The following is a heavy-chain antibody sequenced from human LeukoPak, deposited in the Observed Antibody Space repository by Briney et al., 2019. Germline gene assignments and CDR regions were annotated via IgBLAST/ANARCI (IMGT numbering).Heavy chain of an antibody. D-gene: IGHD5-18*01. CDR2: ISAYNGNT. V-gene: IGHV1-18*01. CDR3: ARLIQLWLLGGYFDY. CDR1: GYTFTSYG. J-gene: IGHJ4*02. Sequence: ASVKVSCKASGYTFTSYGISWVRQAPGQGLEWMGWISAYNGNTNYAQKLQGRVTMTTDTSTSTAYMELRSLRSDDTAVYYCARLIQLWLLGGYFDYWGQGTLVTVSS.